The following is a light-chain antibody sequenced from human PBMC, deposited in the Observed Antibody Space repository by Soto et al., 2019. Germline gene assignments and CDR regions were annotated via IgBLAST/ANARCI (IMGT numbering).Light chain of an antibody. V-gene: IGKV1-39*01. CDR2: GAT. CDR3: QESSSDPPFT. Sequence: DIQMTQSPSSLSASVGDRVTIACQATQSISIYLNWYQQKPGKAPKLLIYGATTLQSGVPSRFSADGSGTDFNLTISSLQPEDFATYYCQESSSDPPFTFGPGTKVDIK. CDR1: QSISIY. J-gene: IGKJ3*01.